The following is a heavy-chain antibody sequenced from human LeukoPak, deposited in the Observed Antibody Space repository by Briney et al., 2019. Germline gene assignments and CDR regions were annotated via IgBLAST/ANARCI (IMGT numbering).Heavy chain of an antibody. D-gene: IGHD3-10*01. CDR3: ARPARSGIYYPDAFEN. CDR1: GFTFSSYW. Sequence: PGGSLRLSCAASGFTFSSYWMSWVRQAPGKGLEWVANIKQDGSEKLYVDSVKGRFTISRDNAKNSLYLQMDSLKAEDTAMYYCARPARSGIYYPDAFENWGQGTMVTVSS. J-gene: IGHJ3*02. CDR2: IKQDGSEK. V-gene: IGHV3-7*01.